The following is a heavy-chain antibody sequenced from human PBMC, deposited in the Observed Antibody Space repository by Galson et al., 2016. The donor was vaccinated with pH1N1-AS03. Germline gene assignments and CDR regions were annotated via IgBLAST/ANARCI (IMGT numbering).Heavy chain of an antibody. CDR3: ARGRGRNSNSDF. D-gene: IGHD4-23*01. Sequence: SLRLSCAASGFTFNGYSMNWVRQPPGKGLEWVSSISSSGGNRSYPDSVRGRFTISRDNARNSLYLQMNSLRAEDTAVYYCARGRGRNSNSDFWGQGTLVTVSS. J-gene: IGHJ4*02. CDR2: ISSSGGNR. V-gene: IGHV3-21*01. CDR1: GFTFNGYS.